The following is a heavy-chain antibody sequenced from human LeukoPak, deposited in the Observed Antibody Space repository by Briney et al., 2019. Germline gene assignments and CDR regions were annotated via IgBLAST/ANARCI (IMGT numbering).Heavy chain of an antibody. CDR1: GGSFSSHY. CDR3: ARDPQNYSDSSAFDF. D-gene: IGHD3-22*01. V-gene: IGHV4-34*01. J-gene: IGHJ4*02. CDR2: INHSGGT. Sequence: SSETLSLTCGVSGGSFSSHYWTWIRQPPGKGLKWIGEINHSGGTNYNPSLRSRVTISVDTSKNQFSLKLTSVAAADTAVYYCARDPQNYSDSSAFDFWGQGTLVTVSS.